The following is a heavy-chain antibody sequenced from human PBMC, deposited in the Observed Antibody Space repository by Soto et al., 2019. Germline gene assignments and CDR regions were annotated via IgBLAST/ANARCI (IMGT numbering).Heavy chain of an antibody. CDR3: AKEGLQYHYYYYYMDV. Sequence: GGSLRLSCAASGFTLSSYGMHWVRQAPGKGLEWVAVISYDGSNKYYADSVKGRFTISRDNSKNTLYLQMNSLRAEDTAVYYCAKEGLQYHYYYYYMDVWGKGTTVTVSS. V-gene: IGHV3-30*18. J-gene: IGHJ6*03. D-gene: IGHD4-4*01. CDR1: GFTLSSYG. CDR2: ISYDGSNK.